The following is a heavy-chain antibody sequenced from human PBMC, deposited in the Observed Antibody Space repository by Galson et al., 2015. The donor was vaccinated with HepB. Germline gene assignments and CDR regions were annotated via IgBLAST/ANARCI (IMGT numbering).Heavy chain of an antibody. CDR3: ARLRYSSSWYEDFDY. V-gene: IGHV4-39*01. CDR1: GGSISSSSYY. Sequence: TLSLTCTVSGGSISSSSYYWGWIRQPPGKGLEWIGSIYYSGSTYYNPSLKSRVTISVDTSKNQFSLKLSSVTAADTAVYYCARLRYSSSWYEDFDYWGQGTLVTVSS. D-gene: IGHD6-13*01. CDR2: IYYSGST. J-gene: IGHJ4*02.